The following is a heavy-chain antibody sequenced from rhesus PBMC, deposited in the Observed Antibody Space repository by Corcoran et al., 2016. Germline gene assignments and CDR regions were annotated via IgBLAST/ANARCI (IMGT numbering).Heavy chain of an antibody. Sequence: EVQLVESGGGLVQPGGSLRLSCAASGFTFSDHYMDWVRQAPGKGLEWVSSISSGSGSTTMYPGSVKGRLTNSRDNAKNTVYLQMNSLRAEDTAVYYCARHPYWGSGYFDYWGQGVLVTVSS. CDR3: ARHPYWGSGYFDY. D-gene: IGHD3-34*01. CDR1: GFTFSDHY. CDR2: ISSGSGSTT. V-gene: IGHV3-110*02. J-gene: IGHJ4*01.